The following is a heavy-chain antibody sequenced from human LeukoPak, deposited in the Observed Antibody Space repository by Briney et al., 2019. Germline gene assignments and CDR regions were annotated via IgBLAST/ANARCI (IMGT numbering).Heavy chain of an antibody. D-gene: IGHD2-2*01. J-gene: IGHJ4*02. CDR1: GFTFSSYW. CDR2: IKQDGSEK. V-gene: IGHV3-7*01. Sequence: GGSLRLSCAASGFTFSSYWMSWVRQAPGKGLEWVANIKQDGSEKYYVDSVKGRFTISRDNAKNSLYLQMNSLRAEDTAVYYCAKALCSSTSCYDTYYFDYWGQGTLVTVSS. CDR3: AKALCSSTSCYDTYYFDY.